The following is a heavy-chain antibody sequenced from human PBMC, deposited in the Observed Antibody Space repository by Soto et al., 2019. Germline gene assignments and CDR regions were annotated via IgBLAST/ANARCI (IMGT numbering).Heavy chain of an antibody. CDR1: GFTFDEYA. J-gene: IGHJ6*03. CDR2: ISWNSGSV. Sequence: VHLVESGGGLVQPGGSLRLSCAVSGFTFDEYAMHWVRQAPGKGLEWVSGISWNSGSVGYANSVKGRFTISRDNAKNSLYLQMNSLRAEDTALYYCAKDTLYGGNYYYYYMDVWGKGTAVTVSS. V-gene: IGHV3-9*01. D-gene: IGHD4-17*01. CDR3: AKDTLYGGNYYYYYMDV.